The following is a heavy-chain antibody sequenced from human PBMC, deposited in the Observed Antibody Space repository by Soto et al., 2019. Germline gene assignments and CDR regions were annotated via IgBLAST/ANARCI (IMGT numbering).Heavy chain of an antibody. Sequence: SETLSLTCAVYGGSFSGYYWSRIRQPPGKGLEWIGEINHSGSTNYNPSLKSRVTISVDTSKNQFSLKLSSVTAADTAVYYCARGLGYSYGRYYYGMDVWGQGTTVTVSS. V-gene: IGHV4-34*01. D-gene: IGHD5-18*01. J-gene: IGHJ6*02. CDR2: INHSGST. CDR3: ARGLGYSYGRYYYGMDV. CDR1: GGSFSGYY.